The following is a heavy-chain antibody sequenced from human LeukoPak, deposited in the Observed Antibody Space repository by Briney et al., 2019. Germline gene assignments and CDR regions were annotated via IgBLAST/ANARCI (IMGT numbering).Heavy chain of an antibody. CDR3: ARARDYYDSSGSVDFDY. V-gene: IGHV1-69*04. D-gene: IGHD3-22*01. J-gene: IGHJ4*02. Sequence: ASVKVSCKASGGTFSSYLISWVRQAPGQGLEWMGRIIPILGIANYAQKFQGRVTITEDKSTTTAYMELSSLRSEDTAVYYCARARDYYDSSGSVDFDYWGQGTLVTVSS. CDR1: GGTFSSYL. CDR2: IIPILGIA.